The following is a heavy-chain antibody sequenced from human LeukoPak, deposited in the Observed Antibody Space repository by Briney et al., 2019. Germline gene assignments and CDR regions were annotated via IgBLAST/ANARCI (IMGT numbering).Heavy chain of an antibody. J-gene: IGHJ4*02. V-gene: IGHV3-23*01. CDR2: IGGSNGIT. D-gene: IGHD3-16*01. CDR1: RFTFNSYA. CDR3: ARAAYVWDY. Sequence: GGSLRLSCAASRFTFNSYAMSWVRQAPGKGLEWVSVIGGSNGITFYVGSVKGRFTISRDNAKNSLYLQMNSLRAEDTAVYYCARAAYVWDYWGQGILVTVSS.